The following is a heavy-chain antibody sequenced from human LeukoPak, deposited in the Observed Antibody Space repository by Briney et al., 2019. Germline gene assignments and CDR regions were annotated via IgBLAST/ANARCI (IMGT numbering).Heavy chain of an antibody. J-gene: IGHJ5*02. CDR3: ARRLMDRGGVYYFDV. V-gene: IGHV5-51*01. CDR2: IDPDDSYT. Sequence: GESLKISCKGSGYSFTNDWIAWVRQMPGKGLEWMGIIDPDDSYTTYSPSFQGQVTISADKSISTAYLQWSSLKASDSAMYYCARRLMDRGGVYYFDVWGQGTLVTVSS. D-gene: IGHD3-10*01. CDR1: GYSFTNDW.